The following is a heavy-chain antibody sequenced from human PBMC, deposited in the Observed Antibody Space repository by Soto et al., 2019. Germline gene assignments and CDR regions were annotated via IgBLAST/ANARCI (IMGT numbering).Heavy chain of an antibody. J-gene: IGHJ6*02. CDR3: AREVDSWTGRHIRYYYGMDV. CDR1: EFSFRSYW. V-gene: IGHV3-7*01. CDR2: LKEDGSEK. D-gene: IGHD3-3*01. Sequence: PGGSLRLSCAASEFSFRSYWMSWVRQAPGKGLEWVANLKEDGSEKYYVDSVKGRFIISRDNAKNSLYLEMNSLRAEDTAVYYCAREVDSWTGRHIRYYYGMDVWGQGTTVTVSS.